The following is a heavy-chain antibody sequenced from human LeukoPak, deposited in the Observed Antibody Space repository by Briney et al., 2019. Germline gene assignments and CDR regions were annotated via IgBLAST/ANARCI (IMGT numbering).Heavy chain of an antibody. CDR3: AREVGTPQAFDI. V-gene: IGHV3-48*01. D-gene: IGHD1-26*01. Sequence: GGSLRLSCAASRFTFSNYGVNWVRQAPGKGLEWVSYINSRSSTIYYADSVRGRFTISRDNAKNSLYLQMNSLEAEDTAIYYCAREVGTPQAFDIWGQGTMVTVSS. J-gene: IGHJ3*02. CDR1: RFTFSNYG. CDR2: INSRSSTI.